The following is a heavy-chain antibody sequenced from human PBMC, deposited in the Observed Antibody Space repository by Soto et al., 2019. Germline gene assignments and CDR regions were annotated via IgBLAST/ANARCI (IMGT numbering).Heavy chain of an antibody. J-gene: IGHJ6*02. V-gene: IGHV1-69*13. CDR1: GGTFSSYA. Sequence: VKVSCKASGGTFSSYAISGVRQAPGQGLEWMGAIIPILGTANYAQKFQGRVTITADKSTSTGYMELSSLRSEDTAVYYCARGDGVGDSYGYYYYGMDVWGQGTRVTVSS. CDR2: IIPILGTA. CDR3: ARGDGVGDSYGYYYYGMDV. D-gene: IGHD5-18*01.